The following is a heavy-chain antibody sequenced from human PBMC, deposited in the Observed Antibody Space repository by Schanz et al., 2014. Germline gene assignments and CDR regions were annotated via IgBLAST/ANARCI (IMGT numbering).Heavy chain of an antibody. Sequence: VQLVESGGGVVRPGGSLRLSCAASGFGFDDYAMSWVRQAPGKGLEWVSYISNSGTTIYYADSVKGRFTISRDNAKNSLYLQMNSLRVEDTAVYYCARGDPVAGLDYWGRGTLVTVSS. V-gene: IGHV3-11*01. CDR3: ARGDPVAGLDY. CDR2: ISNSGTTI. J-gene: IGHJ4*02. CDR1: GFGFDDYA.